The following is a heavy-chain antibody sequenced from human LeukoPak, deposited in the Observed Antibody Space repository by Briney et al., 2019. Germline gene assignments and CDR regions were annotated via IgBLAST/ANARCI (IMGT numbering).Heavy chain of an antibody. D-gene: IGHD2-15*01. Sequence: PSETLSLTCTVSGGSISSYHWSWIRQPPGKGLEWIGFFYYSGSTNYNPSLKSRVTISVDTSKNQFSLKLSSVTAADTAVYYCARHVGYCSGGSCYSSYYFDYWGQGTLVTVSS. J-gene: IGHJ4*02. V-gene: IGHV4-59*08. CDR3: ARHVGYCSGGSCYSSYYFDY. CDR2: FYYSGST. CDR1: GGSISSYH.